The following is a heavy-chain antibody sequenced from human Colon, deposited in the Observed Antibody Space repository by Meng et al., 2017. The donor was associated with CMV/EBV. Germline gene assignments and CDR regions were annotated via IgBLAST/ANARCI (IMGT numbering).Heavy chain of an antibody. J-gene: IGHJ4*02. Sequence: TVSGGSGRGDDEYWGWDRPPPGEGLEWVSSVYYPGSTFYTPSLKSRLTISVDRSRNQFSLRMTSVTAADTAVYCCARHFDSGWIDFWGQGTLVTVSS. CDR1: GGSGRGDDEY. V-gene: IGHV4-39*01. CDR2: VYYPGST. D-gene: IGHD6-19*01. CDR3: ARHFDSGWIDF.